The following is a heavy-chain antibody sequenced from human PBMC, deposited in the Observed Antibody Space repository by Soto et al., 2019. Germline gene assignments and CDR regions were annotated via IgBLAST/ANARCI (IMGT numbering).Heavy chain of an antibody. D-gene: IGHD6-19*01. J-gene: IGHJ3*02. CDR2: IKSKTDGGTT. CDR3: TTDRVYSSGYEVDAFDI. Sequence: GGSLRLSCAASGFTFSNAWMNWVRQAPGKGLEWVGRIKSKTDGGTTDYAAPVKGRFTISRDDSKNTLYLQMNSLKTEDTAVYYCTTDRVYSSGYEVDAFDIWGQGTRVTVSS. V-gene: IGHV3-15*07. CDR1: GFTFSNAW.